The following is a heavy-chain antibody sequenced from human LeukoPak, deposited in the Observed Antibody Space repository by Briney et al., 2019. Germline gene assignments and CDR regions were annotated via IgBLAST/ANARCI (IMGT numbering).Heavy chain of an antibody. J-gene: IGHJ5*02. V-gene: IGHV3-48*03. D-gene: IGHD3-10*01. CDR2: ISSSGSTI. Sequence: GGSLRLSCAASGFTFSSYEMNWVRQAPGKGLEWVSYISSSGSTIYYADSVKGRFTISRDNAKNSLYLQMNSLRAEDTAVYYCARSRGRPGQYYYGSGSYYNVGANWFDPWGQGTLVTVSS. CDR1: GFTFSSYE. CDR3: ARSRGRPGQYYYGSGSYYNVGANWFDP.